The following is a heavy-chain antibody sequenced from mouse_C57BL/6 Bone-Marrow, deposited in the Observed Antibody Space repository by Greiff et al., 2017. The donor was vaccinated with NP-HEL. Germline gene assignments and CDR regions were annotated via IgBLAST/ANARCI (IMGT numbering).Heavy chain of an antibody. J-gene: IGHJ3*01. CDR3: AMGGYYPFAY. CDR2: LHPSASDT. CDR1: GYTFTSYW. V-gene: IGHV1-74*01. Sequence: QVQLQQPGAELVKPGASVKVSCKASGYTFTSYWMHWVKQRPGQGLEWIGRLHPSASDTNYNQKFKGKATLTVAKSSSTAYMQLSSLTSEDSAVYYCAMGGYYPFAYGCQGTLVTVSA. D-gene: IGHD2-3*01.